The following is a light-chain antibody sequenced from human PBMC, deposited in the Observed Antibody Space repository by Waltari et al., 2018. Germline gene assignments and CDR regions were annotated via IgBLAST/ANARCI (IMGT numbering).Light chain of an antibody. Sequence: IVLTQSPLSLPVTPGVPASISCRSSQSLLHINGYDYFNWYLQKPGQSPQLLIYLGSNRASGVPDRFSGSGSGTDFTLKISRVEPEDVGVYFCMQALETPLTFGGGTRVEIK. CDR3: MQALETPLT. J-gene: IGKJ4*01. CDR2: LGS. V-gene: IGKV2-28*01. CDR1: QSLLHINGYDY.